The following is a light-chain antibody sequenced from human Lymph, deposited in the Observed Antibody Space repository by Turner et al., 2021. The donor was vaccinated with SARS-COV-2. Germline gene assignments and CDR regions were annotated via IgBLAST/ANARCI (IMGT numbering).Light chain of an antibody. Sequence: SSDLTQPPSVSVSPGQTARITCSGDALPNQYAYWYQQKPGQAPVLVIYKDSERPSGIPERFSGSSSGTTVTLTISGVQAEDEADYYCQSADSSGVVFGGGTKLTVL. CDR2: KDS. CDR1: ALPNQY. J-gene: IGLJ2*01. CDR3: QSADSSGVV. V-gene: IGLV3-25*03.